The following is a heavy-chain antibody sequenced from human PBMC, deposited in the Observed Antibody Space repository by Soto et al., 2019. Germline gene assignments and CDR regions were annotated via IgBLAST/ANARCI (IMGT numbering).Heavy chain of an antibody. Sequence: SETLSLTCTVSGGSIGSGGYYWSWIRQHPGKGLEWIGYIYYSGSTYYNPSLKSRVTISVDTSKNQFSLKLSSVTAADTAVYYCARGGRMVRGVIIEGFNWFDPWGQGTLVTVSS. CDR3: ARGGRMVRGVIIEGFNWFDP. D-gene: IGHD3-10*01. V-gene: IGHV4-31*03. J-gene: IGHJ5*02. CDR2: IYYSGST. CDR1: GGSIGSGGYY.